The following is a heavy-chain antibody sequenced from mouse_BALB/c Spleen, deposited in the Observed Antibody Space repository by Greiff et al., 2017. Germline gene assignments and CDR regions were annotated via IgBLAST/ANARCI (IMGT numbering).Heavy chain of an antibody. J-gene: IGHJ4*01. CDR3: ARRYYYGSRYYYAMDY. CDR2: INSNGGST. V-gene: IGHV5-6-2*01. Sequence: EVKVEESGGGLVKLGGSLKLSCAASGFTFSSYYMSWVRQTPEKRLELVAAINSNGGSTYYPDTVKGRFTISRDNAKNTLYLQMSSLKSEDTALYYCARRYYYGSRYYYAMDYWGQGTSVTVSS. D-gene: IGHD1-1*01. CDR1: GFTFSSYY.